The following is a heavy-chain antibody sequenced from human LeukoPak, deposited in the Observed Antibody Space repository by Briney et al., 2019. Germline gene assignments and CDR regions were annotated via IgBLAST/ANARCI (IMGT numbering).Heavy chain of an antibody. D-gene: IGHD6-19*01. CDR3: ARGTPVAGNEYFQH. CDR1: GGSLSGSRFH. J-gene: IGHJ1*01. Sequence: ASETLSLTCSVSGGSLSGSRFHWGWVRQSPGKGLEWLGSLYTGRSTYQNPSLSSQVTISEDTSKNQFSLKLTSVTAADTAVYYCARGTPVAGNEYFQHWGQGSLVIVSS. CDR2: LYTGRST. V-gene: IGHV4-39*07.